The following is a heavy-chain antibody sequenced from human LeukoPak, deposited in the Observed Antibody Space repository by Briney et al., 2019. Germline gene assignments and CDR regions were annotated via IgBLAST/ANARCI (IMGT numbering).Heavy chain of an antibody. CDR1: GYTFTSYG. J-gene: IGHJ4*02. Sequence: ASVTVSCKAPGYTFTSYGISWVRQAPGRGLEWMGWISAYNGNTNYAQKLQGRVTMTTDTSTSTAYMELRSLRSDDTAVYYCARVPPGYSYLDYWGQGTLVTVSS. V-gene: IGHV1-18*01. D-gene: IGHD5-18*01. CDR2: ISAYNGNT. CDR3: ARVPPGYSYLDY.